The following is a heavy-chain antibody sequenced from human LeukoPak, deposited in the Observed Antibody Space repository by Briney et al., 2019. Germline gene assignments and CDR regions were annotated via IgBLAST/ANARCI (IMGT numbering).Heavy chain of an antibody. V-gene: IGHV3-21*01. CDR3: ARGSEGYCSGGGCYYGMDV. CDR2: ISSSSSYI. J-gene: IGHJ6*01. CDR1: GFTFSSYT. Sequence: GGSPRLSCAASGFTFSSYTMNWVRQAPGKGLEWVSYISSSSSYIYYADSVKGRFTISRDNAENSLYLQMNSLRAEDTAVYYCARGSEGYCSGGGCYYGMDVWGQGTTVTVSS. D-gene: IGHD2-15*01.